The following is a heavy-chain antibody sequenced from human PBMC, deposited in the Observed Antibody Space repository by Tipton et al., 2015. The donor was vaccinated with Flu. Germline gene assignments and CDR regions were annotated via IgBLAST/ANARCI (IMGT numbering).Heavy chain of an antibody. Sequence: TLSLTCSVSGDSLGSNYFWGWIRQPPGKGLEWIGNIHRGGSPYYNPSLRSRVTFSVDTSKNQFYLRLTSVTAADTAVYYCARRDYSIYVSEPQSWFHPWGQGTLVTVSA. CDR1: GDSLGSNYF. D-gene: IGHD4-11*01. CDR2: IHRGGSP. CDR3: ARRDYSIYVSEPQSWFHP. J-gene: IGHJ5*02. V-gene: IGHV4-38-2*01.